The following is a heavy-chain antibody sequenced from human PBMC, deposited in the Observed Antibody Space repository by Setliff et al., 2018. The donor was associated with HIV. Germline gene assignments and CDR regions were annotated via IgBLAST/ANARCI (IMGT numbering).Heavy chain of an antibody. CDR3: GRGPRIVGASWAVIDY. V-gene: IGHV4-38-2*02. CDR2: IYHSGST. Sequence: SETLSLTCTVSGGSISSGYYWGWIRQPPGKGLEWIGSIYHSGSTYYNPSLKSRVTISVDTSKNQFSLKLSSVTPADTAVYYCGRGPRIVGASWAVIDYWGQGKPVTVSS. D-gene: IGHD1-26*01. J-gene: IGHJ4*02. CDR1: GGSISSGYY.